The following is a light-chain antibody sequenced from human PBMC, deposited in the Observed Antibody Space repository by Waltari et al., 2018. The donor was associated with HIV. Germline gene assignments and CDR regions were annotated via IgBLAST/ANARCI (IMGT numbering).Light chain of an antibody. J-gene: IGLJ2*01. CDR1: LSNIGRKT. CDR3: VVWDDSLSGVV. V-gene: IGLV1-47*01. Sequence: QSVLTQPPAASGNPGQRVTISLSGSLSNIGRKTVYWYQHVPGKAPKLLMYRNDQRPSGVPDRFSGSKSGTSASLAISGLRSEDEADYYCVVWDDSLSGVVFGGGTKLTVL. CDR2: RND.